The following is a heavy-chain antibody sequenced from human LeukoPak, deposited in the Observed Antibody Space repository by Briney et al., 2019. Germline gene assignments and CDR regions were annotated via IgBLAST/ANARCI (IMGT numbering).Heavy chain of an antibody. D-gene: IGHD3-10*01. CDR1: GFTVSSNY. CDR2: SYSGGSS. V-gene: IGHV3-53*01. J-gene: IGHJ6*03. Sequence: PGGSLRLSCAASGFTVSSNYMSWVRQAPGKGLEWVSVSYSGGSSYYADSVKGRFTISRDNSKNTLYLQMNSLRAEDTAVYYCAKETYYYGSGSYYHYYYYYYMDVWGKGTTVTISS. CDR3: AKETYYYGSGSYYHYYYYYYMDV.